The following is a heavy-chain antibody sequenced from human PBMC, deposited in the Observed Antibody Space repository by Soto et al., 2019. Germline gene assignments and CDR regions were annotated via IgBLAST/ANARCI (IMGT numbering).Heavy chain of an antibody. V-gene: IGHV3-15*01. D-gene: IGHD3-16*01. CDR1: GLTFSGAW. CDR2: IKGKVDGGAT. Sequence: EVQLVESGGNLVNPGGSLRLTCATSGLTFSGAWLSWVRQDPGKGLEWVGRIKGKVDGGATDYAAPVKGRFVISRDYSSNTLYLEMNSVETEDTAVYFCPTDVRGGYGGDYWGQGTLVTVSS. CDR3: PTDVRGGYGGDY. J-gene: IGHJ4*02.